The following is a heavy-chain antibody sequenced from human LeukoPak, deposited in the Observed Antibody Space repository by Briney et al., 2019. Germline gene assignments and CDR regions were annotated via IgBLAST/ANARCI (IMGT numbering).Heavy chain of an antibody. D-gene: IGHD1-26*01. CDR3: ARDRGSYGRQWSSNWFDP. V-gene: IGHV3-7*01. CDR2: IKQDGSEK. CDR1: GFTFSSYW. Sequence: GGSLRLSCAASGFTFSSYWMSWVRQAPGKGPEWVANIKQDGSEKYYVDSVKGRFTISRDNAKNSLYLQMNSLRAEDTAVYYCARDRGSYGRQWSSNWFDPWGQGTLVTVSS. J-gene: IGHJ5*02.